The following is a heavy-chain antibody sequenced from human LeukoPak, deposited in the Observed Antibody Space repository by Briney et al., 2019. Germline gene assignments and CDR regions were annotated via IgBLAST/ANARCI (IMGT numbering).Heavy chain of an antibody. D-gene: IGHD1-26*01. J-gene: IGHJ4*02. CDR2: IYYSGST. Sequence: SETLSLTCTVSGGFISSYYWSWIRQPPGKGLEWIGYIYYSGSTNYNPSLKSRVTISVDTSKNQFSLKLSSVTAADTAVYYCARWTGSYASGFDYWGQGTLVTVSS. CDR1: GGFISSYY. V-gene: IGHV4-59*01. CDR3: ARWTGSYASGFDY.